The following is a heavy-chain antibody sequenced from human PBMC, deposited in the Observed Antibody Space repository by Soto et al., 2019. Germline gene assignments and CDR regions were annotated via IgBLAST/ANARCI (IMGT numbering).Heavy chain of an antibody. J-gene: IGHJ3*02. V-gene: IGHV3-48*02. CDR1: GFTFSSYT. CDR2: ISGSGNAE. D-gene: IGHD2-2*01. Sequence: AGGSLRLSCVASGFTFSSYTMNWVRQAPGKGLEWISYISGSGNAEYYADSVKGRFTISRDNAKNSVHLQMSSLRDEDTAVYYCVRDYHYAFDIWGQGTMVTVSS. CDR3: VRDYHYAFDI.